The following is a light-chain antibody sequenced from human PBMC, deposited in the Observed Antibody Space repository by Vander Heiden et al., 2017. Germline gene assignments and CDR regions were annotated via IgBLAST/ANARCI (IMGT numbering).Light chain of an antibody. CDR2: TAS. CDR3: QQSYNIPHT. CDR1: QSISTY. V-gene: IGKV1-39*01. Sequence: DSQMNQAPSSLSTSVGDRVTITCRASQSISTYLNWYQQKPGKAPKLLIYTASSLQSGVPSRFSGSGSGTDGTDFTLTISSLQREDFATYYCQQSYNIPHTFGQGTKLEIK. J-gene: IGKJ2*01.